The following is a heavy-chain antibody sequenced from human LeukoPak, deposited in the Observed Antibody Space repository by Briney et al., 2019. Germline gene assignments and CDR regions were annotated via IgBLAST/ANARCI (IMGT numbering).Heavy chain of an antibody. Sequence: ASVKVSCKASGYAFTSYYMHWVRQAPGQGLERVGVINPSGGSTSYVQKFQGRVTMTRDTSTSTVYMELSSLRSEDTAVYYCARGRSPYGGVYYFDYWGQGTLVTVSS. CDR2: INPSGGST. CDR1: GYAFTSYY. J-gene: IGHJ4*02. D-gene: IGHD4-23*01. CDR3: ARGRSPYGGVYYFDY. V-gene: IGHV1-46*01.